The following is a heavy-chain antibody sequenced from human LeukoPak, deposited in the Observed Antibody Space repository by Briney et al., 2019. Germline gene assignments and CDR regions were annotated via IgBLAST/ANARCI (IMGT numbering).Heavy chain of an antibody. D-gene: IGHD1-1*01. V-gene: IGHV4-4*02. CDR1: GDSISSTNW. Sequence: SGTLSLTCAVSGDSISSTNWWSWVRQPPGKGLEWIGEIYHSGTTNYNPSLKSRVTISRDTSNNQFSLKLTSVTAADTAVYYCVRHPPRGTSGTGFDIWGQGTMVTVSS. J-gene: IGHJ3*02. CDR3: VRHPPRGTSGTGFDI. CDR2: IYHSGTT.